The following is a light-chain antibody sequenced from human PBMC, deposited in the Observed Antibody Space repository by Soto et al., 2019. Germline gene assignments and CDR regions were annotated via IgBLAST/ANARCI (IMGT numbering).Light chain of an antibody. J-gene: IGLJ3*02. Sequence: QSVLTQPRSVSGSPGQSVTISCTGTNNDIGGYNYVSWYQQHPGKAPKVMIYDVSRRPSGVPDRFSGSKSGNTASLTISGLQAEDEADYYCCSFADTNNFWVFGGGTKLTVL. CDR1: NNDIGGYNY. CDR3: CSFADTNNFWV. V-gene: IGLV2-11*01. CDR2: DVS.